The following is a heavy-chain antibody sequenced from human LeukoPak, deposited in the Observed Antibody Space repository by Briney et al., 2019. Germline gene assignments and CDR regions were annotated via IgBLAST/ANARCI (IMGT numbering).Heavy chain of an antibody. CDR2: IKNDGSIT. J-gene: IGHJ5*02. CDR1: GFTFSNYY. CDR3: AKSYWFDR. V-gene: IGHV3-74*01. Sequence: GESLRLSCVASGFTFSNYYMHWVRQAPGKGLVWVSRIKNDGSITIYAESVKGRFTISRDKSKNTLYLQMNSLRSEDTAVYYCAKSYWFDRWGEGTLVIVSS.